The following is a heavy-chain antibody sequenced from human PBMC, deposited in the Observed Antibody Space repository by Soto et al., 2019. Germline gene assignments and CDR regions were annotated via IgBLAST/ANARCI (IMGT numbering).Heavy chain of an antibody. CDR3: ARVGVTQYFFDY. Sequence: GGSLRLSCAASGFTFSSYCMHWVRQAPGKGLVWVSRLNPDGSSTNYADSVKGRFTISRDNDKNTLYLQMNSLRVEDTAVYYCARVGVTQYFFDYWGQGTLVTVSS. J-gene: IGHJ4*02. CDR1: GFTFSSYC. CDR2: LNPDGSST. V-gene: IGHV3-74*01. D-gene: IGHD2-21*02.